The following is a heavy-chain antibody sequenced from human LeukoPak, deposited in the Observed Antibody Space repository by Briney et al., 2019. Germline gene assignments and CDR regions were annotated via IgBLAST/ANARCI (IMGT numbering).Heavy chain of an antibody. J-gene: IGHJ3*02. CDR1: GGSISTYY. Sequence: SETLSLTCTVSGGSISTYYWSWIRQPAGKGLEWIGRMYTSGITNYNPSLKSRVTVSVDTSKNQFSLKLSSVTAADTAVYYCARNYLWGNYRYPHDAFDIWGQGTMVTVSS. CDR3: ARNYLWGNYRYPHDAFDI. CDR2: MYTSGIT. D-gene: IGHD3-16*02. V-gene: IGHV4-4*07.